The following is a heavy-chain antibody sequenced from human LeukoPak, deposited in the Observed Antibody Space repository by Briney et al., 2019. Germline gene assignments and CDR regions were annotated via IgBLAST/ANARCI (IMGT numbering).Heavy chain of an antibody. CDR3: AKGLFYFDY. V-gene: IGHV3-23*01. CDR2: FGGSGGST. Sequence: GGSLRLSCAASGFTFSSYAISWVRQAPGKGLEWVSGFGGSGGSTYYADSVKGRFTISRDNSKNTLYLQMNSLRDEDTAVYYCAKGLFYFDYWGQGTLVTVSS. CDR1: GFTFSSYA. D-gene: IGHD2-15*01. J-gene: IGHJ4*02.